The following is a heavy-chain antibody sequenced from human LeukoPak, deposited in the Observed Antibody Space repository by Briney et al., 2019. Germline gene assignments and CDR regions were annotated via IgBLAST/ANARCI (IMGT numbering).Heavy chain of an antibody. CDR1: GFIFSSYA. CDR3: ATPVQKEVVVVAANDY. D-gene: IGHD2-15*01. V-gene: IGHV3-30-3*01. Sequence: PGGSLRLSCAASGFIFSSYAMHWVRQAPGKGLEWVAVISYDGSNKYYADSVKGRFTISRDNSKNTLYLQMNSLRAEDTAVYYCATPVQKEVVVVAANDYWGQGTLVTVSS. CDR2: ISYDGSNK. J-gene: IGHJ4*02.